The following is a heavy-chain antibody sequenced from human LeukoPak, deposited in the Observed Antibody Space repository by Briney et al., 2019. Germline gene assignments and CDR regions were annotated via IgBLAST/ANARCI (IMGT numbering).Heavy chain of an antibody. CDR1: GGSFSGYY. J-gene: IGHJ5*02. V-gene: IGHV4-34*01. Sequence: SETLSLTCAVYGGSFSGYYWSWIRQPPGKGLEWIGEINHSGSTNYNPSLKSRVTISVDTSKNQFSLKLSSVTAADTAVYYCARGRLYYYGSGNRSGGYWFDPCGQGTLVTVSS. D-gene: IGHD3-10*01. CDR3: ARGRLYYYGSGNRSGGYWFDP. CDR2: INHSGST.